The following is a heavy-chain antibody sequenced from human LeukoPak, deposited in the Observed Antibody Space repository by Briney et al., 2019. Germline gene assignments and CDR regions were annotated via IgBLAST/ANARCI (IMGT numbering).Heavy chain of an antibody. D-gene: IGHD5-12*01. Sequence: VGSLRLSCGASGFTFSSYGMHWVRRAPGKGLEWVAFIRYDGSNKYYADSVKGRFTISRDNSKNTLYLQMNSLRAEDTAVYYCAKAGGGYDKDFDYWGQGTLVTVSS. CDR2: IRYDGSNK. J-gene: IGHJ4*02. V-gene: IGHV3-30*02. CDR3: AKAGGGYDKDFDY. CDR1: GFTFSSYG.